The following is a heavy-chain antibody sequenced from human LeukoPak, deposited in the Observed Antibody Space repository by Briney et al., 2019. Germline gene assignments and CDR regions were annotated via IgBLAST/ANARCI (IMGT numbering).Heavy chain of an antibody. D-gene: IGHD6-6*01. Sequence: SETLSLTCTVSGGSISSYYWSWIRQPPGKGLEWIGCIYYSGSTNYNPSLKSRVTISVDTSKNQFSLKLSSVTAADTAVYYCARGGRVRPLDYWGQGTLVTVSS. CDR3: ARGGRVRPLDY. V-gene: IGHV4-59*01. J-gene: IGHJ4*02. CDR2: IYYSGST. CDR1: GGSISSYY.